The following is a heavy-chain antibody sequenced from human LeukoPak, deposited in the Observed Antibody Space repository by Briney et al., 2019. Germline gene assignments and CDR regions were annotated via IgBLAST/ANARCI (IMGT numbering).Heavy chain of an antibody. CDR2: ISGSGGST. D-gene: IGHD3-22*01. Sequence: GGSLRLSCAASGFTFSSYAMSWVRQAPGKGLEWVSGISGSGGSTYYADSVKGRFTISRDNSKNTLYLQMNSLRAEDTAVYYCAKEVRYYDSSGPIGYWGQGTLVTVSS. V-gene: IGHV3-23*01. CDR1: GFTFSSYA. J-gene: IGHJ4*02. CDR3: AKEVRYYDSSGPIGY.